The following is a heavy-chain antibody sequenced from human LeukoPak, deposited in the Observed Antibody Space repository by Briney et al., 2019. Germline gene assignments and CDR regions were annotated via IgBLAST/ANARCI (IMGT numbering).Heavy chain of an antibody. CDR2: ISAYNGNT. CDR3: ARDLASSSWFSGSYYAFDY. J-gene: IGHJ4*02. D-gene: IGHD1-26*01. Sequence: ASVKVSCKASGYTFTSYGISWVRQAPGQGLEWMGWISAYNGNTNYAQKLQGRVTMTTDTSTSTAYMELRSLRSDGTAVYYCARDLASSSWFSGSYYAFDYWGQGTLVTVSS. V-gene: IGHV1-18*01. CDR1: GYTFTSYG.